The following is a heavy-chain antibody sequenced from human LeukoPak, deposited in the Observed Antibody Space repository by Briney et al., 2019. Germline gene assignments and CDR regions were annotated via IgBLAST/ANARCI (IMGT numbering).Heavy chain of an antibody. CDR2: ISGSGDNI. CDR3: ARSDCSYVSCYVLDY. V-gene: IGHV3-23*01. Sequence: SGGSLRPSCAASGFTFSRHAMSWVRQAPGKGLEWVSAISGSGDNIYYADSVKGRFSISRDSSKNTLYLQMSVLRAEDTAVYYCARSDCSYVSCYVLDYWGQGAQVTVSP. J-gene: IGHJ4*02. D-gene: IGHD2-2*01. CDR1: GFTFSRHA.